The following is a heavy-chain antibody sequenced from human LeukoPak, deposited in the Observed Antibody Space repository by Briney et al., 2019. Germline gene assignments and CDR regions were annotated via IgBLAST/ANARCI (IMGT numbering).Heavy chain of an antibody. Sequence: SETLSLTCTVSGGSISSYYWSWIRQPAGKGLEWIGRLYTSGSTNYNPSLKSRVTMSVDTSKNQFSLKPSYVTAADTALYYCTRDNGGDWYAFDIWGQGTVVTVSS. J-gene: IGHJ3*02. CDR2: LYTSGST. CDR1: GGSISSYY. D-gene: IGHD2-21*02. CDR3: TRDNGGDWYAFDI. V-gene: IGHV4-4*07.